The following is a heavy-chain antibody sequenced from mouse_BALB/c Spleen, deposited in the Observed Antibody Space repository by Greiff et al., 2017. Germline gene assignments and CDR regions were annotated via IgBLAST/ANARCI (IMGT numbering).Heavy chain of an antibody. CDR3: ARGDYGSNLYYFDY. J-gene: IGHJ2*01. CDR2: ISSGGST. V-gene: IGHV5-6-5*01. CDR1: GFTFSSYA. D-gene: IGHD1-1*01. Sequence: DVHLVESGGGLVKPGGSLKLSCAASGFTFSSYAMSWVRQTPEKRLEWVASISSGGSTYYPDSVKGRFTISRDNARNILYLQMSSLRSEDTAMYYCARGDYGSNLYYFDYWGQGTTLTVSS.